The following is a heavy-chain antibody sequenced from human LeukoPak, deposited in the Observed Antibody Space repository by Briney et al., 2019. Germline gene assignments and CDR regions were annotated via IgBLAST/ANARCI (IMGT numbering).Heavy chain of an antibody. V-gene: IGHV1-46*01. CDR2: INPSGGST. CDR3: AREGGGHTFSSTVTTPRNWFDP. CDR1: GYTITSYY. J-gene: IGHJ5*02. D-gene: IGHD4-11*01. Sequence: ASVKVSCKASGYTITSYYMHWVRQAPGQGLEWMGIINPSGGSTSYAQKFPGRVTMTRDTSTSTVYMELSSLRSEDTAVYYCAREGGGHTFSSTVTTPRNWFDPWGQGTLVTVSS.